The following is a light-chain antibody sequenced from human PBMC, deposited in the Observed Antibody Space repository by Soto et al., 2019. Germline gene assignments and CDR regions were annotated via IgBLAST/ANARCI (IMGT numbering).Light chain of an antibody. J-gene: IGKJ1*01. CDR1: QTVTSTY. V-gene: IGKV3-20*01. CDR3: QQYGSSGT. CDR2: GIS. Sequence: ITQSPATLSVSPVERATLSCRASQTVTSTYLAWYQKKPGQAPRLIIYGISSRATGIPDRFSGSGSGTDFPLTISRLEHEDFAVYYCQQYGSSGTFGQGTKVDIK.